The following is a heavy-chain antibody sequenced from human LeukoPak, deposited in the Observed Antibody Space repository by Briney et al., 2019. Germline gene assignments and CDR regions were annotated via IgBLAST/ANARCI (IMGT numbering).Heavy chain of an antibody. J-gene: IGHJ4*02. D-gene: IGHD3-3*01. CDR3: AKEGVVIIIGAYFDY. CDR1: GFPSSSYA. CDR2: ISGSGGST. Sequence: GGSLRLSFAASGFPSSSYAMSWVRPAPGKGLEWVSAISGSGGSTYYADSVKGRFTISRDNSKNTLYLQMNSLRAEDTAVYYCAKEGVVIIIGAYFDYWGQGTLVTVSS. V-gene: IGHV3-23*01.